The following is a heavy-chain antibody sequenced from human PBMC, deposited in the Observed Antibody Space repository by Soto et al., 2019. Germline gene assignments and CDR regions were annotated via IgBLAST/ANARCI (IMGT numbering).Heavy chain of an antibody. CDR3: ARDSPHNYDFWSGYYYYYGMDV. J-gene: IGHJ6*02. V-gene: IGHV3-33*01. D-gene: IGHD3-3*01. CDR1: GFTFSSYG. CDR2: IWYDGSNK. Sequence: QVQLVESGGGVVQPGRSLRLSCAASGFTFSSYGMHWVRQAPGKGLEWVAVIWYDGSNKYYADSVKGRFTISRDNSKNTLYLQMNSLRAEDTAVYYCARDSPHNYDFWSGYYYYYGMDVWGQGTTVTVSS.